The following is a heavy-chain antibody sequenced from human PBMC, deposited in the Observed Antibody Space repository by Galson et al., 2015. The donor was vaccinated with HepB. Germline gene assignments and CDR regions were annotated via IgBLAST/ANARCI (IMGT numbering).Heavy chain of an antibody. V-gene: IGHV6-1*01. CDR3: ARGVAAAVGYRRYFDL. Sequence: CAISGDSVSSDSSAWSWIRQSPSRGLEWLGRTFYRSKWYNDYAISVKGRITINPDTSKNQFSLQLNSVTPEDTAVYYCARGVAAAVGYRRYFDLWGRGTLVTVSS. CDR1: GDSVSSDSSA. CDR2: TFYRSKWYN. D-gene: IGHD6-13*01. J-gene: IGHJ2*01.